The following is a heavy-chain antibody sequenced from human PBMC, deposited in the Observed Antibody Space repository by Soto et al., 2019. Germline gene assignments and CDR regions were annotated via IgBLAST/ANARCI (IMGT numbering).Heavy chain of an antibody. CDR3: ARDRHDILTGYSFYYCGMDV. J-gene: IGHJ6*02. V-gene: IGHV1-69*12. CDR2: IIPIFGTA. CDR1: GGTFSSYA. D-gene: IGHD3-9*01. Sequence: QVQLVQSGAEVKKPGSSVKVSCKASGGTFSSYAISWVRQAPGQGLEWMGGIIPIFGTANYAQKFQGRVTITADESTSTAYMELSSLRSEDTAVYYCARDRHDILTGYSFYYCGMDVWGQGTTVTVSS.